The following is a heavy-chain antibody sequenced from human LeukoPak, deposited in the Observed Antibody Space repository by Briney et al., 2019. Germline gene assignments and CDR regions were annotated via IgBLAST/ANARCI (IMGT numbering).Heavy chain of an antibody. V-gene: IGHV3-23*01. CDR1: AFTFSNYV. CDR2: ISASGDST. J-gene: IGHJ4*02. CDR3: AKGKWLGN. D-gene: IGHD5-12*01. Sequence: GGSLRLSCAASAFTFSNYVMSWVRQAPRKGLEWVSNISASGDSTFYAYSVKGRFSISRDNSRNTLYLQLNSLRAEYPALYYCAKGKWLGNWGQGTLVTVSS.